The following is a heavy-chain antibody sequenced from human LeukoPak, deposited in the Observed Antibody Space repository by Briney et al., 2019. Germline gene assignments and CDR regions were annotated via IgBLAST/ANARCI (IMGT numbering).Heavy chain of an antibody. D-gene: IGHD5-12*01. CDR1: GYTFTGYY. CDR3: ANWAATIRNFNY. J-gene: IGHJ4*02. CDR2: INPNSGGT. V-gene: IGHV1-2*02. Sequence: ASVKVSCKASGYTFTGYYMHWVRQAPGQGLEWMGWINPNSGGTNFAQKFQGRVTMTTDTSITTAYMELTRLRSDDTAVYYCANWAATIRNFNYWGQGTLVTVSS.